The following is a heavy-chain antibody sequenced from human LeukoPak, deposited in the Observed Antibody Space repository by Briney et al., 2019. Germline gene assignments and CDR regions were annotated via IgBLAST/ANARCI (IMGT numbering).Heavy chain of an antibody. CDR2: ISGSGGST. CDR3: AKSIVVVPAALDY. V-gene: IGHV3-23*01. D-gene: IGHD2-2*01. Sequence: GGSLRLXCAASGFTFSSYAMSWVRQAPGKGLESVSAISGSGGSTYYADSMKGRFTISRDNSKNTLYLQMNSLRAGDTAVYYCAKSIVVVPAALDYWGQGTLVTVSS. J-gene: IGHJ4*02. CDR1: GFTFSSYA.